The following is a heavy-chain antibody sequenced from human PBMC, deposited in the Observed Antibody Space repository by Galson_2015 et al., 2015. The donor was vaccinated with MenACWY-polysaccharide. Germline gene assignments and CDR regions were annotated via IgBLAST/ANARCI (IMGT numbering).Heavy chain of an antibody. D-gene: IGHD6-13*01. CDR2: INGGSSNI. Sequence: SLRLTCAASGFTFSTYSMTWVRQAPGKGLEWVSYINGGSSNIYYADSVKGRFTISRDNAKKSLYLQMYSLRDDDTAVYYCARDSGIAGADDYWGQGTLVTVSS. CDR1: GFTFSTYS. V-gene: IGHV3-48*02. J-gene: IGHJ4*02. CDR3: ARDSGIAGADDY.